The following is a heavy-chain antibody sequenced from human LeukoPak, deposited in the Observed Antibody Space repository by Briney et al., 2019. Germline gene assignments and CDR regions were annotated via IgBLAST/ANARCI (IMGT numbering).Heavy chain of an antibody. V-gene: IGHV1-8*03. CDR2: MNPNSGNT. Sequence: ASVKVSCKASGYTFTSYDINWVRQATGQGLEWMGWMNPNSGNTGYAQKFQGRVTITRNTSISTAYMELNSLRAEDTAVYYCAKAEMATIYPGDYWGQGTLVTVSS. CDR3: AKAEMATIYPGDY. D-gene: IGHD5-24*01. CDR1: GYTFTSYD. J-gene: IGHJ4*02.